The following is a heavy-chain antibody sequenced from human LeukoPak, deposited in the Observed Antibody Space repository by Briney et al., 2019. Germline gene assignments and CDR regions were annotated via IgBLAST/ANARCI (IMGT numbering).Heavy chain of an antibody. CDR1: GFTFSSYW. V-gene: IGHV3-7*01. CDR3: ARSDFWSGYYTEFDY. CDR2: IKQDGSEK. J-gene: IGHJ4*02. D-gene: IGHD3-3*01. Sequence: GGSLRLSCAASGFTFSSYWMSWVRQAPGKGLEWVANIKQDGSEKYYVDSVKGRFTISRDNAKNSLYLQMNSLRAEDTAVYYCARSDFWSGYYTEFDYWGQGTLVTVSS.